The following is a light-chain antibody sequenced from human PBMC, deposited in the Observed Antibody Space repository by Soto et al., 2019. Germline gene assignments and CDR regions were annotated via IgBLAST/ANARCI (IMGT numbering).Light chain of an antibody. V-gene: IGLV1-40*01. J-gene: IGLJ1*01. CDR1: SSNIGAGYD. CDR2: GNT. Sequence: QSVLTQPPSVSGAPGQRVTISCTGSSSNIGAGYDVHWYQQLPGTAPKLLIYGNTNRPSGVPDRFSGFKSGTSASLAITGLQAEHEADYYCQSYDRSLSGYVLGTGTKVTVL. CDR3: QSYDRSLSGYV.